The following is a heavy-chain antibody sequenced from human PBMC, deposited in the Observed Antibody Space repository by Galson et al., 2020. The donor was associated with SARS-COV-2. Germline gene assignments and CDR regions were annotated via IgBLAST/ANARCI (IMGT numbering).Heavy chain of an antibody. CDR2: IYPGDSDT. V-gene: IGHV5-51*01. CDR1: GYSFTSYW. CDR3: ARHWDGYNYIDY. J-gene: IGHJ4*02. D-gene: IGHD5-12*01. Sequence: GESLKISCKGSGYSFTSYWIVWVRQMPGKGLEWMGIIYPGDSDTRYSPSFQGQVTITTEKSTGTAYLQWRSLKASNSAMYYCARHWDGYNYIDYWGQGTQVTVSS.